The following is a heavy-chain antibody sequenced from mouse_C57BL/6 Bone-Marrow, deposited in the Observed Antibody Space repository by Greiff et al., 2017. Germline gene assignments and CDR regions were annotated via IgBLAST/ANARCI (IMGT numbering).Heavy chain of an antibody. CDR1: GFTFSNYW. CDR3: TEFYYYPMDY. CDR2: IRLKSDNYAT. Sequence: EVKVEESGGGLVQPGGSMKLSCVASGFTFSNYWMNWVRQSPEKGLEWVAQIRLKSDNYATHYAESVKGRFTISRDDSKSSVYLQMNNLRAEDTGIYYCTEFYYYPMDYWGQGTSVTVSS. J-gene: IGHJ4*01. V-gene: IGHV6-3*01.